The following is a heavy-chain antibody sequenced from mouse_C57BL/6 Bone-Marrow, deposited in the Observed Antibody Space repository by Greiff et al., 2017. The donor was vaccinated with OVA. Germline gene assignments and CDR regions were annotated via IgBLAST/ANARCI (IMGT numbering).Heavy chain of an antibody. V-gene: IGHV1-76*01. CDR3: AKSAYGTGFDY. D-gene: IGHD1-2*01. Sequence: VQRVESGAELVRPGASVKLSCKASGYTFTDYYINWVKQRPGQGLEWIARIYPGSGNTYYNEKFKGKATLTAEKSSSTAYMQLSSLTSEDSAVYFCAKSAYGTGFDYWGQGTTLTVSS. CDR2: IYPGSGNT. J-gene: IGHJ2*01. CDR1: GYTFTDYY.